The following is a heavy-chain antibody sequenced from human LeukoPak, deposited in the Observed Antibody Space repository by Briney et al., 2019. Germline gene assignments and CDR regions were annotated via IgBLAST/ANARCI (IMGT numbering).Heavy chain of an antibody. J-gene: IGHJ3*02. CDR1: GDSLDNLYN. CDR3: ARRLRGYYGSGSYKDAFDI. D-gene: IGHD3-10*01. Sequence: PSQTLSLTCTVSGDSLDNLYNWSWIRQSPGKGLEWIGYVYQSGTTYYNPSHRSRVTISIDRSKNQFSLKLSSVTAADTAVYYCARRLRGYYGSGSYKDAFDIWGQGTMVTASS. CDR2: VYQSGTT. V-gene: IGHV4-30-2*06.